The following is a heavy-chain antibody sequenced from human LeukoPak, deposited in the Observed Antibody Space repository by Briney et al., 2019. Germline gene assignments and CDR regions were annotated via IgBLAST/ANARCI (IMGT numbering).Heavy chain of an antibody. CDR1: GYIFTSYY. CDR2: INPSGGST. Sequence: ASVKVSCKASGYIFTSYYMHWVRQAPGQGLEWMGIINPSGGSTTYAQKFQGRVTMTRDTSTSTVYMEVSSLRAEDTAVYYCARADCSSTSCYTGYYYMDVWGKGTTVTVSS. CDR3: ARADCSSTSCYTGYYYMDV. J-gene: IGHJ6*03. D-gene: IGHD2-2*02. V-gene: IGHV1-46*01.